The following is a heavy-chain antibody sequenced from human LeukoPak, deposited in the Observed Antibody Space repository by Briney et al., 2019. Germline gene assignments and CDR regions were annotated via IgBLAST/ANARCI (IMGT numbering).Heavy chain of an antibody. CDR2: ISAYNGNT. D-gene: IGHD3-3*01. CDR1: GYTFTSYG. J-gene: IGHJ4*02. V-gene: IGHV1-18*01. Sequence: ASVKVSCKASGYTFTSYGISWVRQAPGQGLEWMGWISAYNGNTNYAQKLQGRVTMTTDTSTSTAYMELRSLRSDDTAVYYSARVPITIFGVADTVDYWGQGTLVTVSS. CDR3: ARVPITIFGVADTVDY.